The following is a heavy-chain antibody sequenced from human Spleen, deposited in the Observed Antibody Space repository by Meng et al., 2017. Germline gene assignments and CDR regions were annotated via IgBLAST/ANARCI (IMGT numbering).Heavy chain of an antibody. Sequence: GGSLRLSCAASGFTFSSYAMSWVRQAPGKGLEWVSAISGSGGSTYYADSVKGRITISRDNAKNTLYLQMNSLRAEDTAVYYCARINTYYYDSSGYHRLYYFDYWGQGTLVTVSS. V-gene: IGHV3-23*01. J-gene: IGHJ4*02. CDR1: GFTFSSYA. D-gene: IGHD3-22*01. CDR2: ISGSGGST. CDR3: ARINTYYYDSSGYHRLYYFDY.